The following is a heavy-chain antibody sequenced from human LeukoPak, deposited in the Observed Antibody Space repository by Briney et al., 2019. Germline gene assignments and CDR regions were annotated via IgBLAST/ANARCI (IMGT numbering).Heavy chain of an antibody. CDR1: GYTFTSYG. Sequence: ASVKVSCKASGYTFTSYGIGWVQQAPGQGLEWIGWISAYHGNTNYAQKLQGRVTMTPATSTSTAYMELRSLRSDDTAVYYCARDQGFGVYSSSWYSNFDFRAQGTLVSVSS. D-gene: IGHD6-13*01. CDR2: ISAYHGNT. V-gene: IGHV1-18*01. J-gene: IGHJ4*02. CDR3: ARDQGFGVYSSSWYSNFDF.